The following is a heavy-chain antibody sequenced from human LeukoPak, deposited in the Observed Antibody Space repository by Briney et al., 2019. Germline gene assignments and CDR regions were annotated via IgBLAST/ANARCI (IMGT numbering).Heavy chain of an antibody. CDR2: MNPNSGNT. V-gene: IGHV1-8*01. CDR1: GYTSTSYD. CDR3: ARANWDYGGNSGAFDI. J-gene: IGHJ3*02. Sequence: ASVKVSCKASGYTSTSYDINWVRQATGQGLEWMGWMNPNSGNTGYAQKFQGRVTMTRNTSISTAYMELSSLRSEDTAVYYCARANWDYGGNSGAFDIWGQGTMVTVSS. D-gene: IGHD4-23*01.